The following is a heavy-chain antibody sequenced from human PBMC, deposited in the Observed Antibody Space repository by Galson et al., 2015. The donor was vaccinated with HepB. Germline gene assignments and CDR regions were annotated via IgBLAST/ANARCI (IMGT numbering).Heavy chain of an antibody. J-gene: IGHJ4*02. V-gene: IGHV3-66*04. D-gene: IGHD3-3*01. CDR3: ARRFLPDY. CDR1: GFTVSSNY. CDR2: IYSGGTT. Sequence: SLRLSCAASGFTVSSNYMSWVRQAPGKGLEWVSVIYSGGTTYYADSVKGRFTISRDNSKNTLYLQMNSLRAEDTGVYYCARRFLPDYWGQGTLVTVSS.